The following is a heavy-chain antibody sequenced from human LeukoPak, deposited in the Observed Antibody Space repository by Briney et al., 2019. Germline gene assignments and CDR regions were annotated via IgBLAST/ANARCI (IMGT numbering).Heavy chain of an antibody. J-gene: IGHJ6*02. V-gene: IGHV3-53*04. CDR2: IYSGGST. Sequence: GGSLRLSCAASGFTFSTYGMHWVRQAPGKGLEWVSVIYSGGSTYYADSVKGRFTISRHNSKNTLYLQMNSLRAEDTAVYYCARAPRTGTTLQGYYYGMDVWGQGTTVTVSS. CDR1: GFTFSTYG. CDR3: ARAPRTGTTLQGYYYGMDV. D-gene: IGHD1-7*01.